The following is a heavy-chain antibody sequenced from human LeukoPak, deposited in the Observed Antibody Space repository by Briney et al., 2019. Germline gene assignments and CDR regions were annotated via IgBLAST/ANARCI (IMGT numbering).Heavy chain of an antibody. J-gene: IGHJ5*02. CDR2: ILLIFGSA. CDR1: GGTFSSYA. Sequence: SVKVSFKASGGTFSSYAISWVRQAPGQGLEGMGGILLIFGSANYPQKLQGRVMITSDESTRTDYMELSSLRSEDTAVYYCARAGDIVVVPAAIGWFDPWGQGTLVTVSS. V-gene: IGHV1-69*13. D-gene: IGHD2-2*02. CDR3: ARAGDIVVVPAAIGWFDP.